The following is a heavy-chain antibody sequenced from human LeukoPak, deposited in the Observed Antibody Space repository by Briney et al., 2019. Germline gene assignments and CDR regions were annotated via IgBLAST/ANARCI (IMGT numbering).Heavy chain of an antibody. CDR1: GGTFSSYA. Sequence: ASVKVSCKASGGTFSSYAISWVRQAPGQGLEWMGGIIPIFGTANYAQKFQGRVTITADESTSTAYMELSSLRSEDAAVYYCAGKSPARRVDYYYYYMDVWGKGTTVTVSS. V-gene: IGHV1-69*13. D-gene: IGHD6-6*01. CDR3: AGKSPARRVDYYYYYMDV. J-gene: IGHJ6*03. CDR2: IIPIFGTA.